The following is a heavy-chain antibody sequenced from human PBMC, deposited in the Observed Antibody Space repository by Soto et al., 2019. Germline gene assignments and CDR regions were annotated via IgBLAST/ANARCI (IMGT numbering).Heavy chain of an antibody. CDR1: GYTFSASY. V-gene: IGHV1-58*02. Sequence: LKVSCRASGYTFSASYTHWVRQAPGKGLEWIGWIVPGSGDTNFAQKFQERVTITRDMSTSTAYMELSSLRSEDTAVYYCAARPYSSGWYVPEFDYWGQGTLVTVSS. J-gene: IGHJ4*02. D-gene: IGHD6-19*01. CDR3: AARPYSSGWYVPEFDY. CDR2: IVPGSGDT.